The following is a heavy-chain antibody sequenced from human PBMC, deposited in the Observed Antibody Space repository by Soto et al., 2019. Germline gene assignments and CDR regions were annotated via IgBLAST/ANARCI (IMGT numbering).Heavy chain of an antibody. D-gene: IGHD4-17*01. V-gene: IGHV3-23*01. CDR3: AKATPVTTGHMDV. CDR2: ISTTGDTT. J-gene: IGHJ6*03. CDR1: GFTFSSYA. Sequence: GGSLRLSCAASGFTFSSYAMSWVRQAPGKGLEWVSVISTTGDTTYYADSVKGRLTISRDNSKNTLYLQMNSLRAEDTAVYYCAKATPVTTGHMDVWGRGTTVTVSS.